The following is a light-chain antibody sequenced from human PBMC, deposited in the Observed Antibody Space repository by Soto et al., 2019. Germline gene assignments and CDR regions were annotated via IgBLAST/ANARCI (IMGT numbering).Light chain of an antibody. V-gene: IGKV1-39*01. J-gene: IGKJ3*01. Sequence: DIQMTQSPSSLSASVGDRDTITCRASQSISSYLIWFQQKPGKSPKLLIYAASSLPSGVPSRFSGSGSGTDFTLTISSLQPADIETYYCQQSYSTPFTFGTGTIVDFK. CDR1: QSISSY. CDR3: QQSYSTPFT. CDR2: AAS.